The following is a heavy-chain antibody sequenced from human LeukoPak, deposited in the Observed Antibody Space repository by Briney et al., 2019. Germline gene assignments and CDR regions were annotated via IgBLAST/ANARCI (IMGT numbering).Heavy chain of an antibody. D-gene: IGHD3-22*01. V-gene: IGHV1-3*01. J-gene: IGHJ5*02. CDR1: GYTFTSYA. CDR2: INAGNGNT. Sequence: ASVKVSCKASGYTFTSYAMHWVRQAPGQRLEWMGWINAGNGNTKYSQKFQGRVTITRDTSASTAYMELSSLRSEDTAVYYCARDLGGDSSGYINWFDPWGLGTLVTVSS. CDR3: ARDLGGDSSGYINWFDP.